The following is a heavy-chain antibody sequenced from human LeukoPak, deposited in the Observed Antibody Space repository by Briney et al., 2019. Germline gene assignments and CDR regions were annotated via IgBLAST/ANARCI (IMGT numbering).Heavy chain of an antibody. D-gene: IGHD3-9*01. J-gene: IGHJ4*02. V-gene: IGHV4-39*01. CDR1: GGSISSSSYY. CDR3: AGSRSPRYFLQ. CDR2: IYYSGST. Sequence: PSETLSLTCTVSGGSISSSSYYWGWIRQPPGKGLEWIGSIYYSGSTYYNPSLKSRVTISVDTSKNQFSLKLSSVTAADTAVYYCAGSRSPRYFLQWGQGTLVTVSS.